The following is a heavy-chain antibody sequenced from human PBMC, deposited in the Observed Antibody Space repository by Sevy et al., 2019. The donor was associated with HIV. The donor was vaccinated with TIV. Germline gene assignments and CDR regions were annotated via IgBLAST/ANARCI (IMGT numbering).Heavy chain of an antibody. D-gene: IGHD4-4*01. CDR2: IKHDGSEQ. Sequence: GGSLRLSCEVFGFNFRNYWMSWVRQAPGKGLEWVANIKHDGSEQYYLDSVKGRFTVSRDNGKKSLYLQMTGLRVDDAALYYCAREREEDYRSGAKFDYWGRGTLVTVSS. CDR1: GFNFRNYW. J-gene: IGHJ4*02. V-gene: IGHV3-7*01. CDR3: AREREEDYRSGAKFDY.